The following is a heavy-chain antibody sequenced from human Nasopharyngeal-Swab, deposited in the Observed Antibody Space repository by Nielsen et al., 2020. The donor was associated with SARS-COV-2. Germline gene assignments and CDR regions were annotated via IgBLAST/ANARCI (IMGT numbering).Heavy chain of an antibody. CDR2: IYYSGST. CDR1: GGSISSSSYY. J-gene: IGHJ4*02. V-gene: IGHV4-39*01. CDR3: ARHVRFPGGGYFDY. D-gene: IGHD1-26*01. Sequence: SETLSLTCTVSGGSISSSSYYWGWIRQPPGKGLERIGSIYYSGSTYYNPSLKSRVTISVDTSKNQFSLKLSSVTAADTAVYYCARHVRFPGGGYFDYWGQGTLVTVSS.